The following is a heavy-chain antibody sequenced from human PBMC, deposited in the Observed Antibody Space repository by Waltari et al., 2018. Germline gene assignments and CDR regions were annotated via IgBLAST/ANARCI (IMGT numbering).Heavy chain of an antibody. J-gene: IGHJ4*02. V-gene: IGHV4-39*01. Sequence: QLQLQESGPGLVKPSETLSFTCTVSGGSISSSSYYWGWLRQPPGTGLEWIGSIYYSGSTYYNPSLKSRVTISVDTSKNQFSLKLSSVTAADTAVYYCATKRESSASGFDYWGQGTLVTVSS. CDR3: ATKRESSASGFDY. CDR2: IYYSGST. D-gene: IGHD6-19*01. CDR1: GGSISSSSYY.